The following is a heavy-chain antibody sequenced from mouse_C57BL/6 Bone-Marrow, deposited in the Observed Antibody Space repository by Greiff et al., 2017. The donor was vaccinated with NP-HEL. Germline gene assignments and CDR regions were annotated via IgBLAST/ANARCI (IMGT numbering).Heavy chain of an antibody. V-gene: IGHV1-81*01. D-gene: IGHD2-1*01. CDR2: IYPRSGNT. J-gene: IGHJ2*01. Sequence: QVQLQQSGAELARPGASVKLSCKASGYTFTSYGISWVKQRTGQGLEWIGEIYPRSGNTYYNEKFKGKATLTADKSSSTAYMELRSLTSEDSAVYFCARAWAIYPVFEYWGQGTTLTVSS. CDR3: ARAWAIYPVFEY. CDR1: GYTFTSYG.